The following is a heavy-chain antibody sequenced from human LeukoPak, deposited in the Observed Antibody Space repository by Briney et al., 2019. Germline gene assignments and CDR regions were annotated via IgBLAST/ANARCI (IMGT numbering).Heavy chain of an antibody. Sequence: TSETLSLTCTVSGXSISSGGDYWSWIRQHPGKGLEWIGYIYYSGSTYYNPSLKSRVTISVDTSKNQFSLKLSSVTAADTAVYYCARVSGRFGELIGPFDYWGQGTLVTVSS. J-gene: IGHJ4*02. CDR1: GXSISSGGDY. V-gene: IGHV4-31*03. CDR3: ARVSGRFGELIGPFDY. CDR2: IYYSGST. D-gene: IGHD3-10*01.